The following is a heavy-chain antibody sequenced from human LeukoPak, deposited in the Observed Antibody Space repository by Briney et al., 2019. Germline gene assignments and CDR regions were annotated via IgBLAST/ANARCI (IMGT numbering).Heavy chain of an antibody. V-gene: IGHV4-31*03. CDR1: ADSLSRGGHY. CDR2: IHHSGSS. J-gene: IGHJ4*02. CDR3: ARGGSRFGGFYFDY. D-gene: IGHD3-10*01. Sequence: SETLSLTCTVSADSLSRGGHYWAWIRQLPGKGLESIGFIHHSGSSRHNPSLKDRVAIPVDASRKQFALRLSSVTAADTAIYYCARGGSRFGGFYFDYWGQGIQVIVSS.